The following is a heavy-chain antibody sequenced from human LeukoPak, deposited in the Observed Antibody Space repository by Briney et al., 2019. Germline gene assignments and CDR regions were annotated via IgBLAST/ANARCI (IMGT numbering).Heavy chain of an antibody. Sequence: GGSLRLSCAAPGFTFSSYSMNWVRQAPGKGLEWVSSISSSSSYIYYADSVKGRFTISRDNAKNSLYLQMNSLRAEDTAVYYCARVSAWDYDFWSGYTDAFDIWGQGTMVTVSS. CDR2: ISSSSSYI. D-gene: IGHD3-3*01. CDR3: ARVSAWDYDFWSGYTDAFDI. J-gene: IGHJ3*02. V-gene: IGHV3-21*01. CDR1: GFTFSSYS.